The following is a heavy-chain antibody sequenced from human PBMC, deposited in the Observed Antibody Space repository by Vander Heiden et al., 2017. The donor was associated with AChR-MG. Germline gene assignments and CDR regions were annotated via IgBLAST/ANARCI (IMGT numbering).Heavy chain of an antibody. J-gene: IGHJ6*02. D-gene: IGHD6-6*01. V-gene: IGHV3-30*18. CDR2: ISYDGSNK. Sequence: QVQLVESGGGVVQPGRSLRLSCAASGFTFTSYGMHWVRQAPGKGLEWVAVISYDGSNKYYADSVKGRFTISIDNSKNTLYLQMNSLRAEDTAVYYCAKDISEYSSSVWGYYYGMDVWGQGTTVTVSS. CDR1: GFTFTSYG. CDR3: AKDISEYSSSVWGYYYGMDV.